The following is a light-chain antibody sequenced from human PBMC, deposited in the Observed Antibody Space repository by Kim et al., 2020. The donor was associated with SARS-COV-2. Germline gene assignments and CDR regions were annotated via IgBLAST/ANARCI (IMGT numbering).Light chain of an antibody. CDR2: LGS. J-gene: IGKJ1*01. CDR3: MQALQTPWT. Sequence: DIVMTQSPLSLPVTLGEPASITCRSSQSLLHCNGYNYLDWYLQKPGQSPQLLIYLGSNRASGVPDRFSGSGSGTDFTLKISRVQAEDVGVYYCMQALQTPWTFGRGTKVDIK. V-gene: IGKV2-28*01. CDR1: QSLLHCNGYNY.